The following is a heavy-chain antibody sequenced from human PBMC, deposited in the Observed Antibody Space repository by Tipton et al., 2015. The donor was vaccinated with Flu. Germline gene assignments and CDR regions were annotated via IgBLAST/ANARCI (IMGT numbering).Heavy chain of an antibody. D-gene: IGHD4-23*01. CDR3: ATQLLQPGGRVHYWYFDL. Sequence: TLSLTCTVSGGSISSYYWSWIRQPPGKGLEWIGYFYYSGSTNYNPSLKSRVTISVDTSKNQFSLKLSSVTAADTAVYYCATQLLQPGGRVHYWYFDLWGRGTLVTVSS. V-gene: IGHV4-59*01. CDR2: FYYSGST. CDR1: GGSISSYY. J-gene: IGHJ2*01.